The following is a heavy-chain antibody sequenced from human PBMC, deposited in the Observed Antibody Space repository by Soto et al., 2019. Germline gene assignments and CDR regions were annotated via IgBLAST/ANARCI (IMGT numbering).Heavy chain of an antibody. CDR2: ISSSSSYI. V-gene: IGHV3-21*01. CDR1: GFTFSSYS. CDR3: ARGDIVATTYYFDY. J-gene: IGHJ4*02. Sequence: EVQLVESGGGLVKPGGSLRLSCAASGFTFSSYSMKWVRQAPGKGLEWVSSISSSSSYIYYADSVKGRFTISRDNAKNSLYLQMNSLIAEDTAVYYCARGDIVATTYYFDYWVQGTLVTVSS. D-gene: IGHD5-12*01.